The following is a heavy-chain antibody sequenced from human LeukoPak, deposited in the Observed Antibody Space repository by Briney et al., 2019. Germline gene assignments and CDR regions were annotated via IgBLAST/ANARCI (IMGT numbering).Heavy chain of an antibody. Sequence: GGSLRLSCAASGFTFSNYNMNWVRQAPGKGLEWVAYITLSRTTIYYADSVKGRFPISRDNAKNSLSLQMNSLRDEDTAVYYCARETPDSSSWTAFDFWGQGTLVTVSS. CDR1: GFTFSNYN. V-gene: IGHV3-48*02. CDR2: ITLSRTTI. D-gene: IGHD6-13*01. CDR3: ARETPDSSSWTAFDF. J-gene: IGHJ4*02.